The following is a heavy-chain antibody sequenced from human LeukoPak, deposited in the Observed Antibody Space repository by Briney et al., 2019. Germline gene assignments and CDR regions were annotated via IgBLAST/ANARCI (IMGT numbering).Heavy chain of an antibody. J-gene: IGHJ3*02. CDR3: TRHDYGDSFGAFDI. D-gene: IGHD4-17*01. Sequence: GGSMRLSCAASGLTFSGSAMHWVRQASGKGLEWVGRIRSKANSYATAYAASVKGRFTISRDDSKNTAYLQMNSLKTEDTAVYYCTRHDYGDSFGAFDIWGQGTMVTVSS. V-gene: IGHV3-73*01. CDR2: IRSKANSYAT. CDR1: GLTFSGSA.